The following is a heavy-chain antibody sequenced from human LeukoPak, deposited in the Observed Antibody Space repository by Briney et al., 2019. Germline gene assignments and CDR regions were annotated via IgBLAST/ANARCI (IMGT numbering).Heavy chain of an antibody. D-gene: IGHD2-2*01. J-gene: IGHJ5*02. CDR2: ISTISTYI. CDR1: GFTFNKHS. Sequence: GGSLRLSCAASGFTFNKHSMNWVRQAPGKGLEWVSSISTISTYIFYADSVKGRFTISRDNSKNTLYLQMNSLRAEGTAVYYCAKDLIVVVPPARSNWFDPWGQGTPVTVSS. V-gene: IGHV3-21*04. CDR3: AKDLIVVVPPARSNWFDP.